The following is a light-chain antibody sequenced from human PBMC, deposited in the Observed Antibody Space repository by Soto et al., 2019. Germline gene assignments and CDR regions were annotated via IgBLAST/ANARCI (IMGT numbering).Light chain of an antibody. Sequence: QSALTQPASVSGSPGQSITISCTGTSSDVGGYDFVSWYQQHPGKAPKVMIYDVSNRPSGVSNRFSGSKSGNTASLTISGLQAEDEADYYCCSYTSSDTHVFGTGTKLTVL. CDR2: DVS. CDR1: SSDVGGYDF. J-gene: IGLJ1*01. CDR3: CSYTSSDTHV. V-gene: IGLV2-14*01.